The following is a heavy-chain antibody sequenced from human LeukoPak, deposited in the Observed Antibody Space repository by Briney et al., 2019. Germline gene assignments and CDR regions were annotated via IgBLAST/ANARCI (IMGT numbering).Heavy chain of an antibody. D-gene: IGHD1-14*01. J-gene: IGHJ4*02. CDR3: ARDSPNHEDGGNDY. Sequence: GGSLRHSCAASGFTFDDYGMSWVRQAPGKGLEWVSGINWNGGSTGYADSVKGRFTISRDNAKNSLYLQMNSLRAEDTALYYCARDSPNHEDGGNDYWGQGTLVTVSS. CDR2: INWNGGST. V-gene: IGHV3-20*04. CDR1: GFTFDDYG.